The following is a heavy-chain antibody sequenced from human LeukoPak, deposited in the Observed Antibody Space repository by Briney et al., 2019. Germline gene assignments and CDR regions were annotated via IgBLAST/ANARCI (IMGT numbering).Heavy chain of an antibody. Sequence: SQTLSLTCAISGDSVSSNSAAWNWIRQSPSRGLEWLGRTYYRSKWYNDYAVSVRSRITINPDTSKNQFSLQLNSVTPEDTAVYYCARVKQWLVRRYFDHWGQGTLVTVSS. D-gene: IGHD6-19*01. CDR1: GDSVSSNSAA. J-gene: IGHJ4*02. CDR2: TYYRSKWYN. CDR3: ARVKQWLVRRYFDH. V-gene: IGHV6-1*01.